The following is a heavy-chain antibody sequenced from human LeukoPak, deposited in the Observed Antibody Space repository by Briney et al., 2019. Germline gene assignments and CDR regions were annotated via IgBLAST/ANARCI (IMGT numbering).Heavy chain of an antibody. Sequence: GASVKVSCKASGYTFTSYGISWVRQAPGQGLEWMGWISAYNGNTNYAQKLKGTVTMTTGTSTSTDYMELRSLRSDDTAVYYCAREVLAAGTEHAFDIWGQGTMVTVSS. CDR3: AREVLAAGTEHAFDI. V-gene: IGHV1-18*01. CDR1: GYTFTSYG. CDR2: ISAYNGNT. J-gene: IGHJ3*02. D-gene: IGHD6-13*01.